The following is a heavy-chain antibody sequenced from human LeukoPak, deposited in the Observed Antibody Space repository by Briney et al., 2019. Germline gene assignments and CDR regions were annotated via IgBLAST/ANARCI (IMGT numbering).Heavy chain of an antibody. D-gene: IGHD3-22*01. CDR1: GYTFTSYG. J-gene: IGHJ4*02. CDR2: ISAYNGNT. V-gene: IGHV1-18*01. CDR3: AREETVYDSSGYYYAGVDY. Sequence: AASVKVSCKASGYTFTSYGISWVRQAPGQGLEWMGWISAYNGNTNYAQKLQGRVTMTTDTSTSTAYMELRSLRSDDTAVYYCAREETVYDSSGYYYAGVDYWGQGTLVTVSS.